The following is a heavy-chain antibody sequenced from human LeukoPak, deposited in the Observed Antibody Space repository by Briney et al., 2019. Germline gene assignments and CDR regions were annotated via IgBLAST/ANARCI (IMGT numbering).Heavy chain of an antibody. CDR1: GYTFTNYD. V-gene: IGHV1-8*01. J-gene: IGHJ4*02. CDR2: MNPNSGDT. CDR3: ARNVANTGDFDY. Sequence: GASVKVSCKASGYTFTNYDINWVRQGTGQGLEWMGWMNPNSGDTGYAHTFQDRVTMTRDTSINTAYMELSSLTSEDTAVYYCARNVANTGDFDYWGQGTLVTVSS. D-gene: IGHD7-27*01.